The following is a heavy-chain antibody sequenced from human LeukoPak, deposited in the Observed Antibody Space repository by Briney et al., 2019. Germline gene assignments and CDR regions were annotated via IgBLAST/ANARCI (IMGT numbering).Heavy chain of an antibody. J-gene: IGHJ6*03. CDR2: MIPNSGNT. V-gene: IGHV1-8*03. CDR1: GYTFTSYD. CDR3: ARGRVVVSAWGLQNYYYYYMDV. D-gene: IGHD3-22*01. Sequence: ASVKVSCKASGYTFTSYDINWVRQATGQGLEWMGWMIPNSGNTGYAQKFQGRVTITRNTSISTAYMELSSLRSEDTAVYYCARGRVVVSAWGLQNYYYYYMDVWGKGTTVTVSS.